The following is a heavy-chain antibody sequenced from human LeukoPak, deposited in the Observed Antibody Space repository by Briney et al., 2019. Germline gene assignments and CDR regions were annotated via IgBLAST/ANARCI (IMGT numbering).Heavy chain of an antibody. CDR1: GCTFTGYY. D-gene: IGHD5-12*01. V-gene: IGHV1-2*02. CDR3: ARGVRVATHGPADY. CDR2: INPNSGGT. J-gene: IGHJ4*02. Sequence: ASVKVSCKASGCTFTGYYMHWVRQAPGQGLEWMGWINPNSGGTNYAQKFQGRVTMTRDTSISTAYMELSRLRSDDTAVYYCARGVRVATHGPADYWGQGTLVTVSS.